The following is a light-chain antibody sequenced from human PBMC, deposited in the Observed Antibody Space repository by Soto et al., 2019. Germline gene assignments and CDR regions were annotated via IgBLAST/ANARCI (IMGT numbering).Light chain of an antibody. Sequence: EIVMTQSPATLSVSPGERATLSCRASQSVRSNLAWYQQKPGQAPRLLIYGASTRATGIPARFSGSGSGTESTLTISSLQSEDSALYYCQQYNNWPPWTFGQGTKVEIK. J-gene: IGKJ1*01. CDR1: QSVRSN. CDR2: GAS. V-gene: IGKV3-15*01. CDR3: QQYNNWPPWT.